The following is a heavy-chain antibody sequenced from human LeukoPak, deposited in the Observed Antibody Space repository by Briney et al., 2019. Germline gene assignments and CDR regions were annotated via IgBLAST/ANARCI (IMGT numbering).Heavy chain of an antibody. CDR1: GFTFSSYS. CDR2: ISSSSSTV. J-gene: IGHJ4*02. D-gene: IGHD3-9*01. V-gene: IGHV3-48*01. Sequence: GGSLRLSCAASGFTFSSYSMNWVRQAPGKGLEWVSYISSSSSTVYYADSVKGRFTISRDNAENSLYLQMNSLRAEDTAVYYCAKESVLRYFDWLPEGFDYWGQGTLVTVSS. CDR3: AKESVLRYFDWLPEGFDY.